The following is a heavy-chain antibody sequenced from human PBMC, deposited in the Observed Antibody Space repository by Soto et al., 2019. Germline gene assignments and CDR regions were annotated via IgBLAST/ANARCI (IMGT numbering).Heavy chain of an antibody. J-gene: IGHJ4*02. CDR2: ISGDGNTT. CDR1: GVCFRTYW. V-gene: IGHV3-74*03. D-gene: IGHD6-13*01. CDR3: TRGPRVDSAGTGAH. Sequence: AWGSLGLGCRASGVCFRTYWMHWVRQVPGKGPVWVSRISGDGNTTTYADSVKGRFTISRDNANNILYLEMNTLRAEDTAVYHCTRGPRVDSAGTGAHWGQGTLVTVSS.